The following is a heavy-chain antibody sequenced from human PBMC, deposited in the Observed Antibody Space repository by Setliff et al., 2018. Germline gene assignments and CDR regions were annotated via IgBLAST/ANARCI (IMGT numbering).Heavy chain of an antibody. CDR1: GLTLINNG. D-gene: IGHD6-6*01. Sequence: GGSLRLSCAASGLTLINNGFHWVRQAPGKGLEWVAIIWHDGTNKYYADSVKGRFDISGDSSKNTVYLQMNSLTAEDTAMYYCAKSSGSSSSTNLEYLGPGTLVTVSS. J-gene: IGHJ4*02. V-gene: IGHV3-33*06. CDR3: AKSSGSSSSTNLEY. CDR2: IWHDGTNK.